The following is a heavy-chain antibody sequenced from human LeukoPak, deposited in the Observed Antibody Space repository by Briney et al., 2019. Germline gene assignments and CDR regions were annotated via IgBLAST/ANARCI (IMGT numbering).Heavy chain of an antibody. V-gene: IGHV4-39*07. Sequence: SETLSLTCTVSGGSMSSSSYYWGWIRQPPGKGLEWIGSIYYSGSTYYNPSLKSRVTISVDTSKNQFSLSLSSVTAADTAVYYCARITFVVEGYGMDVWGQGTTVTVSS. D-gene: IGHD2-21*01. CDR2: IYYSGST. CDR1: GGSMSSSSYY. CDR3: ARITFVVEGYGMDV. J-gene: IGHJ6*02.